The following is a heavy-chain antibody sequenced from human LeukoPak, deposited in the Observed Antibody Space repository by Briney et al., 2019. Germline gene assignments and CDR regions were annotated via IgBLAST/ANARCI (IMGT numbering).Heavy chain of an antibody. CDR3: TRSLDY. Sequence: PGGSLRLSCAASGFSFSDYWMDWARQAPGKGLEWVANIKPDGSEIYYVDAVKGRFTIFRDNAKNSLYLQMNSLIAEDTAVYYCTRSLDYWGQGTLVTVSS. J-gene: IGHJ4*02. D-gene: IGHD2-15*01. CDR2: IKPDGSEI. CDR1: GFSFSDYW. V-gene: IGHV3-7*02.